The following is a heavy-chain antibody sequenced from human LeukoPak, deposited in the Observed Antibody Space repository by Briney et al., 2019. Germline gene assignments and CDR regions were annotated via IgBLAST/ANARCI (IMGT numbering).Heavy chain of an antibody. Sequence: GGSLRLSCAASGFTFSSYWMHWVRQAPGKGPVWVSRINSDGSSTDYADSVKGRFTISRDNAKNTLYLQMNSLRDEDTAVYYCAKTTVVTGYWYFDLWGRGTLVTVSS. CDR3: AKTTVVTGYWYFDL. CDR1: GFTFSSYW. CDR2: INSDGSST. D-gene: IGHD4-23*01. V-gene: IGHV3-74*01. J-gene: IGHJ2*01.